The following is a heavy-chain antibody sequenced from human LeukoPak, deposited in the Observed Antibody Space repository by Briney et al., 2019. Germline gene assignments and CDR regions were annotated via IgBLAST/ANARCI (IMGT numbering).Heavy chain of an antibody. J-gene: IGHJ4*02. CDR1: GFTFSSYA. CDR2: ISGSGGST. CDR3: ARDPYCSTTSCYLGYFDY. V-gene: IGHV3-23*01. D-gene: IGHD2-2*01. Sequence: QPGGSLRLSCAASGFTFSSYAMSWVRQAPGKGLEWVSAISGSGGSTYYADSVKGRFTISRDNSKNTVYLQMNGLRAEDTAVYYCARDPYCSTTSCYLGYFDYWGQGTLVTVSS.